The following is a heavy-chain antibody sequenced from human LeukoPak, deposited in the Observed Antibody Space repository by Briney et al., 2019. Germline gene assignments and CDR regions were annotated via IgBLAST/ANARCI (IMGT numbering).Heavy chain of an antibody. D-gene: IGHD2-2*01. Sequence: ASVKVSCKASGYTFTSYSMSWVRQAPGQGLEWMGWINTDTGNPTHAQGFTGRFVFSLDISVSTAYLQISSLKAEDTAMYYCAKVQGYCYSTSCYPDYWGQGTLVTVSS. CDR3: AKVQGYCYSTSCYPDY. CDR2: INTDTGNP. V-gene: IGHV7-4-1*02. CDR1: GYTFTSYS. J-gene: IGHJ4*02.